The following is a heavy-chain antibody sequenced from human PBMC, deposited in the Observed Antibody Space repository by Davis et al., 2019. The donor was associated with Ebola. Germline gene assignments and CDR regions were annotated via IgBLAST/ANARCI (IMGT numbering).Heavy chain of an antibody. CDR3: ARASRYSSILGWFDP. CDR2: INHSGST. Sequence: SETLSLTCTVSGGSISSYYWSWIRQPPGKGLEWIGEINHSGSTNYNPSLKSRVTISVDTSKNQFSLKLSSVTAADTAVYYCARASRYSSILGWFDPWGQGTLVTVSS. J-gene: IGHJ5*02. V-gene: IGHV4-34*01. D-gene: IGHD6-13*01. CDR1: GGSISSYY.